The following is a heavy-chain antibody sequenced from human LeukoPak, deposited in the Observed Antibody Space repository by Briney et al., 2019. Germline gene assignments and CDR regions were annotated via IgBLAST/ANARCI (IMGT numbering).Heavy chain of an antibody. V-gene: IGHV3-11*05. Sequence: GGSLRLSCAASGFTFSDYYMSWIRQAPGKGLEWVSYISSSSSYTNYADSVKGRFTISRDNAKNSLYLQMNSLRAEDTAVYYCAGVTDGSGSYFIPYGMDVWGQGTTVTVSS. D-gene: IGHD3-10*01. CDR1: GFTFSDYY. J-gene: IGHJ6*02. CDR2: ISSSSSYT. CDR3: AGVTDGSGSYFIPYGMDV.